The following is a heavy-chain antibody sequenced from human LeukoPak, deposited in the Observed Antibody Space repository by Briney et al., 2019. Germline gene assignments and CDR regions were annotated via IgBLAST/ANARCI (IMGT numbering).Heavy chain of an antibody. V-gene: IGHV2-5*02. J-gene: IGHJ4*01. Sequence: SGPTLVKPTRTLTLTCTLSGFSISTPGVGVDWIRQPPGKPLEWLALVYWDDDKRYSPSLKSRLTITKDTSKNQVVLIMTNMDPVDTAIYYCAHKPVGSGSYDMWGQGTLVTVSS. CDR2: VYWDDDK. CDR3: AHKPVGSGSYDM. D-gene: IGHD3-10*01. CDR1: GFSISTPGVG.